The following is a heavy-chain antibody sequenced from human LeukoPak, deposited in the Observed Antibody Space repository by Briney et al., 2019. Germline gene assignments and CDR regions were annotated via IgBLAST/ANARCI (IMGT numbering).Heavy chain of an antibody. J-gene: IGHJ3*02. CDR2: IYTSGST. Sequence: SETLSLTCTVSGGSISSYCWSWIRQPAGKGLEWIGRIYTSGSTNYNPSLKSRVTILVDKSKNQFSLKLSSVTAADTAVYYCARDLNVRDGYNHDVFDIWGQGTMVTVSS. V-gene: IGHV4-4*07. CDR1: GGSISSYC. D-gene: IGHD5-24*01. CDR3: ARDLNVRDGYNHDVFDI.